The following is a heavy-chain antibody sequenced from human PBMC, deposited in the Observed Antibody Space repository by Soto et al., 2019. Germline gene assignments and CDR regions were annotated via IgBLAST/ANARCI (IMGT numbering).Heavy chain of an antibody. CDR1: GLTFSGSA. CDR2: IRSKANSYAT. D-gene: IGHD3-10*01. CDR3: TRQGGSGSDYGMDV. V-gene: IGHV3-73*01. J-gene: IGHJ6*02. Sequence: GGSLRLSCAASGLTFSGSAMHWVRQPSGKGLEWVGRIRSKANSYATAYAASVKGRFTISRDDSKNTAYLQMNSLKTEDTAVYYCTRQGGSGSDYGMDVWGQGTTVTVSS.